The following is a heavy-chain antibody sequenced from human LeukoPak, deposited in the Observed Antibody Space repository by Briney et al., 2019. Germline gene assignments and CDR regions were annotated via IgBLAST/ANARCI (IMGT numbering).Heavy chain of an antibody. J-gene: IGHJ6*02. CDR1: GYTFTSYY. V-gene: IGHV1-46*01. CDR2: INPSGGST. D-gene: IGHD5-18*01. Sequence: ASVKVSCKASGYTFTSYYMHWVRQAPGQGLEWMGIINPSGGSTSYAQKFQGRVTMTEDTSTDTAYMELSSLRSEDTAVYYCATGDTASLNNYYGMDVWGQGTTVTVSS. CDR3: ATGDTASLNNYYGMDV.